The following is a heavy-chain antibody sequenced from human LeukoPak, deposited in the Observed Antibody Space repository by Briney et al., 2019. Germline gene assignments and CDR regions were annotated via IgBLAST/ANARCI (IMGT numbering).Heavy chain of an antibody. CDR2: IWYDGSNK. Sequence: PGGSLRLSCAASGFTFSSYGMHWVRQAPGKGLEWVAVIWYDGSNKYYADSVKGRFTISRDNSKNTLYLQMNSLRAEDTAVYYCARNYDSSGYRFDYWGQGTLVTVSS. CDR1: GFTFSSYG. V-gene: IGHV3-30*19. D-gene: IGHD3-22*01. CDR3: ARNYDSSGYRFDY. J-gene: IGHJ4*02.